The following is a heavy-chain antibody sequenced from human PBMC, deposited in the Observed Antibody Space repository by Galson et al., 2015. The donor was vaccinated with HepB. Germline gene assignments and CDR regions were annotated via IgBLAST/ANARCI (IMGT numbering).Heavy chain of an antibody. CDR3: AIAVAGPFWYFDL. Sequence: SVKVSCKESGYTFTSYYMHWVRQAPGQGLEWMGIINPSGGSTSCAQKFQGRVTMTRDTSTSTVYMELSSLRSEDTAVYYCAIAVAGPFWYFDLWGRGTLVTVSS. J-gene: IGHJ2*01. D-gene: IGHD6-19*01. CDR1: GYTFTSYY. CDR2: INPSGGST. V-gene: IGHV1-46*03.